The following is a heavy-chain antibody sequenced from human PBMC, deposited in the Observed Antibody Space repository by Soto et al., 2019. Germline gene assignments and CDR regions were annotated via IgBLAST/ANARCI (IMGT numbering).Heavy chain of an antibody. CDR3: ARADWDFWSGYGWFDP. CDR2: IYYSGST. D-gene: IGHD3-3*01. CDR1: GGSISSGDYY. Sequence: SETLSLTCTVSGGSISSGDYYWSWIRQPPGKGLERIGYIYYSGSTYYNPSLKSRVTISVDTSKNQFSLKLSSVTAADTAVYYCARADWDFWSGYGWFDPWGQGTLVTVSS. J-gene: IGHJ5*02. V-gene: IGHV4-30-4*01.